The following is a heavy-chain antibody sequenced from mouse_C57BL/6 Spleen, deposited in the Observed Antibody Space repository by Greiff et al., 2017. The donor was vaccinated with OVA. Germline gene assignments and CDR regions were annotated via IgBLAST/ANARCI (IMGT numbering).Heavy chain of an antibody. D-gene: IGHD1-1*01. V-gene: IGHV1-53*01. CDR1: GYTFTSYW. Sequence: QVQLQQPGTELVKPGASVKLSCKASGYTFTSYWMHWVKQRPGQGLEWIGNINPSNGGTNYNEKFKSKATLTVDKSSSTAYMQLSSLTSEDSAVYYCARSRDFITTVVVDFDYWGQGTTLTVSS. J-gene: IGHJ2*01. CDR3: ARSRDFITTVVVDFDY. CDR2: INPSNGGT.